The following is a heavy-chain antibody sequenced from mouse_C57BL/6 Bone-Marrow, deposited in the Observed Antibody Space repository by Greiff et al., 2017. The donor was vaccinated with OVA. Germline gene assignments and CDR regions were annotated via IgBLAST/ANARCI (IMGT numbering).Heavy chain of an antibody. CDR1: GYAFTNYL. CDR2: INPGSGGT. V-gene: IGHV1-54*01. CDR3: ARWEVVAPMDY. J-gene: IGHJ4*01. D-gene: IGHD1-1*01. Sequence: VLLVESGAELVRPGTSVKVSCKASGYAFTNYLIEWVKQRPGQGLEWIGVINPGSGGTNYNEKFKGKATLTADKASSTAYMQLSSLTSEDSAVYCCARWEVVAPMDYWGQGTSVTVSS.